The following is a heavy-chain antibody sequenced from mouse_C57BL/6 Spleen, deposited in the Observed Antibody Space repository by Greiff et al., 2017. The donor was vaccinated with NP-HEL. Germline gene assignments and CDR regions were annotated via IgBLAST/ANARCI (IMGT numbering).Heavy chain of an antibody. CDR1: GYTFTNYW. CDR2: IYPGGGYT. CDR3: ARGGFYYGNYEGAMDY. D-gene: IGHD2-1*01. Sequence: VQLQESGAELVRPGTSVKMSCKASGYTFTNYWIGWAKQRPGHGLEWIGDIYPGGGYTNYNEKFKGKATLTADKSSSTAYMQFSSLTSEDSAIYYCARGGFYYGNYEGAMDYWGQGTSVTVSS. J-gene: IGHJ4*01. V-gene: IGHV1-63*01.